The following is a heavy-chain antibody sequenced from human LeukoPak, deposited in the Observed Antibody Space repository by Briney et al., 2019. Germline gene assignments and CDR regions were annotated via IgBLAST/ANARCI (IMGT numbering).Heavy chain of an antibody. CDR1: GFTFSSYA. CDR3: AKENHDYGDYIAYGWFDP. V-gene: IGHV3-30-3*01. J-gene: IGHJ5*02. Sequence: PGGSLRLSCAASGFTFSSYAMHWVRQAPGKGLEWVAVIFSDGSNKYYADSVKGRFTISRDNSKNTLYLQMNSLRAEDTAVYYCAKENHDYGDYIAYGWFDPWGQGTLVTVSS. D-gene: IGHD4-17*01. CDR2: IFSDGSNK.